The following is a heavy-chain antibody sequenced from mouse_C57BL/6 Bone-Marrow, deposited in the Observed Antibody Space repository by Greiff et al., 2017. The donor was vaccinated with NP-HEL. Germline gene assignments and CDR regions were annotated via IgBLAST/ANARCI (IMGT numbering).Heavy chain of an antibody. J-gene: IGHJ4*01. CDR1: GFNIKDDY. CDR2: IDPENGDT. V-gene: IGHV14-4*01. CDR3: TTIYPLDY. D-gene: IGHD2-1*01. Sequence: VQLQQSGAELVRPGASVKLSCTASGFNIKDDYMHWVKQRPEQGLEWIGWIDPENGDTEYASKFQGKATITADTSSNTAYLQLSSLTSEDTAVSYCTTIYPLDYWGQGTSVTVSS.